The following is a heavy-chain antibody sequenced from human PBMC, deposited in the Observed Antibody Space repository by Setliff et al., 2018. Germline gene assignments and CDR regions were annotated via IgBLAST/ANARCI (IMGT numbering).Heavy chain of an antibody. CDR2: ISGSGGST. D-gene: IGHD3-22*01. J-gene: IGHJ6*02. CDR3: AKDWNDSNYAKGYYYYGRDV. V-gene: IGHV3-23*01. CDR1: GFTFSSYA. Sequence: GGSLRLSCAASGFTFSSYAMSWVRQAPGKGLEWVSAISGSGGSTYYADSVKGRFTISRDNSKNTLYLQMNSLRAEDTAVYYCAKDWNDSNYAKGYYYYGRDVWGQGTTVTVS.